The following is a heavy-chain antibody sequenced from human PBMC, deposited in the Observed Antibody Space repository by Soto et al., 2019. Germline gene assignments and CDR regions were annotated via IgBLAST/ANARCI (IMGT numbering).Heavy chain of an antibody. Sequence: GASVKVSCKASGGTFSSYAISWVRQAPGQGLEWMGGIIPIFGTANYAQKFQGRVTITADKSTSTAYMELSSLRSEDTAVYYCARGTIIAAAHSDLYYYYYGMDVWGQGTRSPSP. V-gene: IGHV1-69*06. J-gene: IGHJ6*02. CDR1: GGTFSSYA. CDR3: ARGTIIAAAHSDLYYYYYGMDV. D-gene: IGHD6-13*01. CDR2: IIPIFGTA.